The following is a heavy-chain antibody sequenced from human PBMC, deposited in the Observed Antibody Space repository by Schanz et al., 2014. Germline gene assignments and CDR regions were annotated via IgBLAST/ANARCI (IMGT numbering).Heavy chain of an antibody. V-gene: IGHV3-48*01. CDR3: ARDYEGDLSPPRHDAFDV. CDR2: ISGSSSTK. D-gene: IGHD2-21*02. J-gene: IGHJ3*01. Sequence: EVQLVESGGGLAQPGGSLRLSCAASGITFSGYSMNWVRQAPGKGLEWVSYISGSSSTKYYADSVKGRFTISRDNGKNSLYLQINSVRAEDTALYCGARDYEGDLSPPRHDAFDVWGQGTVVTVSS. CDR1: GITFSGYS.